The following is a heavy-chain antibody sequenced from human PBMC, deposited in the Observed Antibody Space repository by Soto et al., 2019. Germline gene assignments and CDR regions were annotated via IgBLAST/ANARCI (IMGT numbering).Heavy chain of an antibody. CDR3: ARLTDCGGDCPLFDY. CDR1: GGSIVGYF. V-gene: IGHV4-59*01. D-gene: IGHD2-21*02. Sequence: TPAPTCTVPGGSIVGYFSSLIRQPPGKGLEWIDYIYYNGSTNYNPSLKSRVTISVDTSKNQFSLKLSSVTAADTAVYYCARLTDCGGDCPLFDYWGQGTLVTVSS. CDR2: IYYNGST. J-gene: IGHJ4*02.